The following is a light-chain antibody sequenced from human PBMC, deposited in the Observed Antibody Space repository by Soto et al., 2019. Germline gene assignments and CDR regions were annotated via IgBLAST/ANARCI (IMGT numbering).Light chain of an antibody. J-gene: IGKJ1*01. V-gene: IGKV3-20*01. CDR1: ESVGSN. Sequence: VFTQSPATLSASPGDRATLSCRASESVGSNLAWYQQRPGQAPRLLIYGASSRATGIPDRFSGGGSGTDFTLTISRLEPEDFAVYYCHQYGSSRTFGQGTKVDI. CDR2: GAS. CDR3: HQYGSSRT.